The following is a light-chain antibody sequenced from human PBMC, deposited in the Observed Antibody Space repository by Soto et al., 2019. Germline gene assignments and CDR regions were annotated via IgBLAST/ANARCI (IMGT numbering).Light chain of an antibody. CDR2: DAF. V-gene: IGKV3-11*01. Sequence: EIVLTQSPATLSLSPGERATLTCRASQSVGSNLAWYLQKPGQAPRLLIYDAFNRATGIPDWFSGSGSGTDFTLIISSLEPEDFAVYYCQQRGDWPRTFGQGTKVEI. CDR3: QQRGDWPRT. J-gene: IGKJ2*01. CDR1: QSVGSN.